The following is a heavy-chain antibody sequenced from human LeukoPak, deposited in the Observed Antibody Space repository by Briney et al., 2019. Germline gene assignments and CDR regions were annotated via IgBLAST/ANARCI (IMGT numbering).Heavy chain of an antibody. CDR2: IIPIFGTA. Sequence: ASVKVSCKASGGTFISYAISWVRQAPGQGLEWMGGIIPIFGTANYAQKFQGRVTITADESTSTAYMELSSLRSEDTAVYYCARARRKWQTAYYYYYGMDVRGQGTTVTVSS. CDR1: GGTFISYA. CDR3: ARARRKWQTAYYYYYGMDV. J-gene: IGHJ6*02. V-gene: IGHV1-69*13. D-gene: IGHD5-12*01.